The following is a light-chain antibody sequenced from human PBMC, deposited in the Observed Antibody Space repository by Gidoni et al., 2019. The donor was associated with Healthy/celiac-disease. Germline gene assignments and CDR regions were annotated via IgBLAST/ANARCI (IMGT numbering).Light chain of an antibody. V-gene: IGKV3-11*01. CDR2: DAS. CDR1: QSVSSY. CDR3: QQRSNWIT. Sequence: EIVLTQSPAPLSLSPGERATLSCRASQSVSSYLAWYQQKPGQAPRLLIYDASNRATGIPARFSGSGSGTDFTLTISSLEPEDFAVYYCQQRSNWITFXXXTRLEIK. J-gene: IGKJ5*01.